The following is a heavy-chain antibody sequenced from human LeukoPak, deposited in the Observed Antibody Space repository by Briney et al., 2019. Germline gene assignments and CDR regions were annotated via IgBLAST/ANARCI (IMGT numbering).Heavy chain of an antibody. CDR3: ARLVVVPAAIPDNFDY. CDR1: GYSISSGYY. D-gene: IGHD2-2*01. V-gene: IGHV4-38-2*01. CDR2: IYHSGST. J-gene: IGHJ4*02. Sequence: SETLSLTCAVSGYSISSGYYWGWIRQPPGKGLEWIGSIYHSGSTYYNPSLKSRVTISVDTSKNQFSLKLGSVTAADTAVYYCARLVVVPAAIPDNFDYWGQGTLVTVSS.